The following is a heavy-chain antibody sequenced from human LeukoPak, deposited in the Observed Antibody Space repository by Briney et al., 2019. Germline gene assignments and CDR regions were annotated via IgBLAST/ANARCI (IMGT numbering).Heavy chain of an antibody. V-gene: IGHV3-30*18. D-gene: IGHD2-8*01. CDR2: ISYDGSNK. CDR1: GFTFSSYG. Sequence: PGGSLRLSCAASGFTFSSYGMHWVRQAPGKGLEWVAVISYDGSNKYYADSVKGRFTISRDNSKNTLYLQTNSLRAEDTAVYYCANGYCTNGVCYPYYYYYMDVWGKGTTVTVSS. J-gene: IGHJ6*03. CDR3: ANGYCTNGVCYPYYYYYMDV.